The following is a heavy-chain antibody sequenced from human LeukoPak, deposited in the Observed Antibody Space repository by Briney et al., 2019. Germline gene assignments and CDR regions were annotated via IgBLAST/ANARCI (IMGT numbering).Heavy chain of an antibody. D-gene: IGHD4-17*01. Sequence: GGSLRLSCAASGFTFSSYGMHWVRQAPGKGLEWVALIWFDGTYEYYADSVKGRFTISRDNSNKTLYMQMNSLRAEDTAVYYCAKERDYAEDMDVWGKGTTVTVSS. CDR1: GFTFSSYG. J-gene: IGHJ6*03. CDR3: AKERDYAEDMDV. CDR2: IWFDGTYE. V-gene: IGHV3-33*06.